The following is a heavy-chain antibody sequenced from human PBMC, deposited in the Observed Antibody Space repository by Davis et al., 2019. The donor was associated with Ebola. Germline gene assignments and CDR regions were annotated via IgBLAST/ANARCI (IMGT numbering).Heavy chain of an antibody. CDR3: TREWGSGFDP. CDR1: GDTFTTYP. D-gene: IGHD7-27*01. Sequence: AASVKVSCKASGDTFTTYPLHWVRQAPGQGLEWKGITKPSGGDTWYAQIFQGRLSMTRDTSTSTVFMELSSLTSEDTAMYYCTREWGSGFDPWGQGTLVIVSS. J-gene: IGHJ5*02. V-gene: IGHV1-46*01. CDR2: TKPSGGDT.